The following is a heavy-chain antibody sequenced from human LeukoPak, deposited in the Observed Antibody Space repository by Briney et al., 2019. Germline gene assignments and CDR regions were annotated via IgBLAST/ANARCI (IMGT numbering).Heavy chain of an antibody. CDR1: GDSVSSNSAA. CDR2: TYYRSKWYN. Sequence: SQTLSLTCAISGDSVSSNSAAWNWLRQSPSRGLEWLGSTYYRSKWYNDYAVSVKSRITINPDTSKNQFSLQLNSVTPEDTAVYYCAREFVIVGASGFDYWGQGTLVTVSS. D-gene: IGHD1-26*01. J-gene: IGHJ4*02. CDR3: AREFVIVGASGFDY. V-gene: IGHV6-1*01.